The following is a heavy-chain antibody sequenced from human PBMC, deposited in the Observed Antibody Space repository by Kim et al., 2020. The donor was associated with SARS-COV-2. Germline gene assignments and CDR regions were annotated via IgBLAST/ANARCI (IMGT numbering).Heavy chain of an antibody. D-gene: IGHD3-10*01. CDR1: GGSISSSSYY. J-gene: IGHJ5*02. V-gene: IGHV4-39*01. CDR3: ARHRSPMVRGVIIPNNWFDP. Sequence: SETLSLTCTVSGGSISSSSYYWGWIRQPPGKGLEWIGSIYYSGSTYYNPSLKSRVTISVDTSKNQFSLKLSSVTAADTAVYYCARHRSPMVRGVIIPNNWFDPWGQGTLVTVSS. CDR2: IYYSGST.